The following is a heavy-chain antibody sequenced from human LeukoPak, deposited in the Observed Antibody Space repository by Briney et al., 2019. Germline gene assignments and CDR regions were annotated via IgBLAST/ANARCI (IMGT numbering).Heavy chain of an antibody. D-gene: IGHD6-13*01. CDR1: GFTFSSYW. CDR3: ARGGGAAAAHNWFDP. Sequence: GGSLRLSXAASGFTFSSYWMHWVRQAPGKGLVWVSRINSDGSTTSYADSVRGRFTISRDNAKNTLYLQMNSLSAEDTAVYYCARGGGAAAAHNWFDPWGQGTLVTVSS. V-gene: IGHV3-74*01. J-gene: IGHJ5*02. CDR2: INSDGSTT.